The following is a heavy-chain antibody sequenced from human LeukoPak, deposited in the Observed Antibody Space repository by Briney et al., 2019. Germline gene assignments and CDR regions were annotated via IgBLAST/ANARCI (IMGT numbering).Heavy chain of an antibody. J-gene: IGHJ6*04. CDR2: ISSSGSTI. Sequence: GGSLRLSCAASGFTFSSYEMNWVRQAPGKGLEWVSYISSSGSTIYYADYVKGRFTISRDNAKNSLYLQRNSLRAEYTAVYYCAELGITMIGGVWGKGTTVTISS. V-gene: IGHV3-48*03. CDR1: GFTFSSYE. D-gene: IGHD3-10*02. CDR3: AELGITMIGGV.